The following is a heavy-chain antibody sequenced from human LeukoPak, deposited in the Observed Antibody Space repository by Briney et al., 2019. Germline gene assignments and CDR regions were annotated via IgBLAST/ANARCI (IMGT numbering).Heavy chain of an antibody. CDR3: AGDRDYGDYNTQDLFVY. Sequence: ASVKVSCKASGYTFTNFGISWVRQAPGQGLEWMGWISAYNGNTNYAQRLQGRVTMTTDTSTSTAYMELRSLRSDDTAVYYCAGDRDYGDYNTQDLFVYWGQGTLVTVSS. J-gene: IGHJ4*02. V-gene: IGHV1-18*01. CDR1: GYTFTNFG. D-gene: IGHD4-17*01. CDR2: ISAYNGNT.